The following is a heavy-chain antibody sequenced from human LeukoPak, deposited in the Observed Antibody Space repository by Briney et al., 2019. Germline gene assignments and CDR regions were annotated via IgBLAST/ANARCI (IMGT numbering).Heavy chain of an antibody. J-gene: IGHJ4*02. CDR1: GYTFTSYY. CDR2: INPSGGST. CDR3: ARAAYYYDSSGYYPDY. V-gene: IGHV1-46*01. Sequence: ASVKVSCKASGYTFTSYYMHWVRQAPGQGLEWMGIINPSGGSTSYAQKFQGRVTMTRDMSTSTVYMELSSLRSEDTAVYYCARAAYYYDSSGYYPDYWGQGTLVTVSS. D-gene: IGHD3-22*01.